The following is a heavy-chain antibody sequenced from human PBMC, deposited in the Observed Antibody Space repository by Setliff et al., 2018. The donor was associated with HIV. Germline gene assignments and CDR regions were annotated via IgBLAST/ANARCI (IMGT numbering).Heavy chain of an antibody. CDR3: ARVGRIYYFEH. V-gene: IGHV3-48*02. CDR2: INTATVTTT. Sequence: GGSLRLSCAASGFSFSSYSMDWVRQAPGKGLEWIAYINTATVTTTVYYADSVKGRFTVSRDNAKNSLFLDMNRLRDDDSAVYYCARVGRIYYFEHWGQGTVVTVSS. CDR1: GFSFSSYS. J-gene: IGHJ4*02. D-gene: IGHD1-26*01.